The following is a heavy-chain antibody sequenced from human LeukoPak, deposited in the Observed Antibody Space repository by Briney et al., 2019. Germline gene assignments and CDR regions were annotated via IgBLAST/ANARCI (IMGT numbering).Heavy chain of an antibody. CDR2: ISDDGSGK. D-gene: IGHD2-15*01. CDR3: ARGSVGTPPPFDY. J-gene: IGHJ4*02. V-gene: IGHV3-30-3*01. Sequence: GGSLRLSCAGSGFIFSTYAIHWVRQAPGKGLDWVALISDDGSGKYYADSVKGRFIISRDSSTLYLEMNSLRNEDTAVYYCARGSVGTPPPFDYWGQGTLVTVSS. CDR1: GFIFSTYA.